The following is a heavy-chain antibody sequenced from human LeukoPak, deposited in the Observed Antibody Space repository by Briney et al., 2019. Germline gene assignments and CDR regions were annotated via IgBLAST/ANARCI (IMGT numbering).Heavy chain of an antibody. CDR1: GFSLSTSGVG. Sequence: SGPTLVNPTQTLTLTCTFSGFSLSTSGVGVGWIRQPPGKALEWLALIYWDDDKRYSPSLKSRLTITKDTSKNQVVLTMTNMDPXXXXXXXXXXXSRWNRYNWNPHWFDPWGQGTLVTVSS. V-gene: IGHV2-5*02. CDR2: IYWDDDK. J-gene: IGHJ5*02. CDR3: XXXSRWNRYNWNPHWFDP. D-gene: IGHD1-20*01.